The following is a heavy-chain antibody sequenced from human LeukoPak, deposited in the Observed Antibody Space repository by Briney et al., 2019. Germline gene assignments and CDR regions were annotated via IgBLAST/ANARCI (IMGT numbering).Heavy chain of an antibody. CDR2: ISTSSGTM. CDR3: AREGSAADDFDY. V-gene: IGHV3-48*04. D-gene: IGHD2-2*01. J-gene: IGHJ4*02. CDR1: GFTFSTYS. Sequence: GGSLRLSCAASGFTFSTYSRNWVRQAPGKGLEWVSYISTSSGTMYYADSVKGRFTISRDNAQNSLYLQMNSLTAEDTAVYYCAREGSAADDFDYWGQGTLVTVSS.